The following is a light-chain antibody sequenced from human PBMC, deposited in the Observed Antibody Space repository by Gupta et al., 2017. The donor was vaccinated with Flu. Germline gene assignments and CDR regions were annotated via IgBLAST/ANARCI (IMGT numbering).Light chain of an antibody. CDR3: QQYNNCPLT. CDR2: GAS. V-gene: IGKV3D-15*01. Sequence: TLMTQSPATLSVSPGGTATLSCRASQSVSSNLAWYQQNPGQAPRLLIYGASTRDAGIPDRFSGSGSGTEFTLTISSLQSEDVAIYYCQQYNNCPLTFGGGTKVEIK. J-gene: IGKJ4*01. CDR1: QSVSSN.